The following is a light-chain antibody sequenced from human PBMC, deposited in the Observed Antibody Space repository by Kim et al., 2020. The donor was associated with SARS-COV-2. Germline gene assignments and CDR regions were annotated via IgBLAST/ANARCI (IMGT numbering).Light chain of an antibody. J-gene: IGKJ1*01. CDR1: QGVSSY. CDR3: QQYYTYPRGT. CDR2: AAS. Sequence: AIQMTQSPSSLSASPGYRVTITCRASQGVSSYLAWYQQRPAKAPKLLIYAASTLQSGVPSRFSGSGSGTDFTLIINSLQSEDFATYYCQQYYTYPRGTFGQGTKVDIK. V-gene: IGKV1-8*01.